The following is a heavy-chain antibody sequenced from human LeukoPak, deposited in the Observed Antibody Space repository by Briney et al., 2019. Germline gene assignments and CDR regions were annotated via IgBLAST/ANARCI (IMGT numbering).Heavy chain of an antibody. Sequence: ASVKVSCKASGYTFTSYGISWVRQAPGQGLEWVGWISTYNGHTNFAQKLQGRVTMTTDTSTSTAYMELRSLRSDDTAVYYCARDKAVTTEVTQHFQHWGQGTLVTVSS. J-gene: IGHJ1*01. D-gene: IGHD4-23*01. CDR3: ARDKAVTTEVTQHFQH. CDR2: ISTYNGHT. CDR1: GYTFTSYG. V-gene: IGHV1-18*01.